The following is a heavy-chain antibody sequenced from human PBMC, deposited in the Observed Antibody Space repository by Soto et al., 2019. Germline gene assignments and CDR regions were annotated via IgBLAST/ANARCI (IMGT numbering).Heavy chain of an antibody. V-gene: IGHV3-23*01. CDR2: ISGSGGST. J-gene: IGHJ5*02. CDR1: GFTFSIHA. D-gene: IGHD3-3*01. Sequence: GGSLRLSCAASGFTFSIHAMSWVRHAPGKGLEWVSAISGSGGSTYYADPVKGRFTISRDNSKNTLYLQMNSLRAEDTAVYYCAKGHDFWSGYPFDPWGQGTLVTVSS. CDR3: AKGHDFWSGYPFDP.